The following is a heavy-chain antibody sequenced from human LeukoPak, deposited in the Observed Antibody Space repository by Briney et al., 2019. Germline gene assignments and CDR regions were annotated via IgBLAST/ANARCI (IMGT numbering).Heavy chain of an antibody. D-gene: IGHD3-10*01. J-gene: IGHJ4*02. Sequence: SETLSLACTVSGGSISSYYWSWIRQPPGKGLEWIGYIYYSGSTNYNPSLKSRVTISVDTSKNQFSLKLSSVTAADTAVYYCARDLDYYGSGSYDYWGQGSLVTVSS. V-gene: IGHV4-59*01. CDR3: ARDLDYYGSGSYDY. CDR2: IYYSGST. CDR1: GGSISSYY.